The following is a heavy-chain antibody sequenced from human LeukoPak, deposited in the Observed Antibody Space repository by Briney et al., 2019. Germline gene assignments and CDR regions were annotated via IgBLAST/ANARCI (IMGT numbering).Heavy chain of an antibody. J-gene: IGHJ4*02. Sequence: GGSLRLSCAASGFTFSSYGMHWVRQAPGKGLEWVAVISYDGSNKYYADSVKGRFTISRDNSKNTLYLQMNSLRAEDTAVYYCAKPLRYFDYWGQGTLVTVSS. CDR1: GFTFSSYG. CDR3: AKPLRYFDY. D-gene: IGHD3-9*01. V-gene: IGHV3-30*18. CDR2: ISYDGSNK.